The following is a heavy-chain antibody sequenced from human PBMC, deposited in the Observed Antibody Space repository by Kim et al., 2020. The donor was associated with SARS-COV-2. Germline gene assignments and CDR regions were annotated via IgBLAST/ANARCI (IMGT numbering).Heavy chain of an antibody. Sequence: SETLSLTCAVSGAAIDDYYWSWIRQAPGKGLEWIGYIHHNGNSNSNPSLESRVTISLDTSRNQFSLKLTYVTAADSAVYFCARKRADSSGSIDSWGQGT. CDR1: GAAIDDYY. J-gene: IGHJ4*02. V-gene: IGHV4-59*01. D-gene: IGHD3-22*01. CDR3: ARKRADSSGSIDS. CDR2: IHHNGNS.